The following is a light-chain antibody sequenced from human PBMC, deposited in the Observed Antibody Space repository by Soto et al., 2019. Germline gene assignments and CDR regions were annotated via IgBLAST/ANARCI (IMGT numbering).Light chain of an antibody. CDR2: HAS. CDR1: QVVSTSY. J-gene: IGKJ2*01. Sequence: EIVLTQSPGTLSLSPGESATLSCRANQVVSTSYLAWYQQKPGQAPRLLIYHASDRAAGIPDRFSGSGSGTDFTLTISRLEPEDFSVFYCQQYGTLPFSFGQGTKLQIK. CDR3: QQYGTLPFS. V-gene: IGKV3-20*01.